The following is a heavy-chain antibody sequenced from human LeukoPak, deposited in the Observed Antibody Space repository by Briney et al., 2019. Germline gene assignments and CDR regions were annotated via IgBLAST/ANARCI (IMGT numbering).Heavy chain of an antibody. CDR1: GFTFSSYR. V-gene: IGHV3-74*01. J-gene: IGHJ4*02. CDR3: ARGRPHGNDY. D-gene: IGHD4-23*01. Sequence: PGGSLRLSCAASGFTFSSYRMNWVRQVPGKGLVWVSRIASDGNNRDYADSVKGRFTISRDNAKNTLYLQMNSLRAEDTAVYYCARGRPHGNDYWGQGTLVTVSS. CDR2: IASDGNNR.